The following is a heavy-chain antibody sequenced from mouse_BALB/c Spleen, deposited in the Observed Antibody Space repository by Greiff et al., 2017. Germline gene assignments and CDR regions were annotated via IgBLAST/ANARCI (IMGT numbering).Heavy chain of an antibody. Sequence: QVQLQQSGAELVRPGASVTLSCKASGYTFTDYEMHWVKQTPVQGLEWIGAIDPETGGTAYNQKFKGKATLTADKSSSTAYMELRSLTSEDSAVYYCASGGGDYWGQGTTVTVSS. V-gene: IGHV1-15*01. CDR2: IDPETGGT. CDR3: ASGGGDY. D-gene: IGHD1-1*02. J-gene: IGHJ2*01. CDR1: GYTFTDYE.